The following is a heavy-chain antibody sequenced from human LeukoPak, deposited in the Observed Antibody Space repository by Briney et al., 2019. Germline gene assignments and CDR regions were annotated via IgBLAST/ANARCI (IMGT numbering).Heavy chain of an antibody. J-gene: IGHJ4*02. D-gene: IGHD2-2*02. V-gene: IGHV3-48*01. Sequence: PGGSLRLSCAAAGFTFSSYSMNWVRQAPGKGLEWVSYISSSSSTIYYADSVKGRFTISRDNSKNSLYLQMNSLRAEDTAVYYCARSQRKDIVVVPAAIGEWGQGTLVTVSS. CDR3: ARSQRKDIVVVPAAIGE. CDR1: GFTFSSYS. CDR2: ISSSSSTI.